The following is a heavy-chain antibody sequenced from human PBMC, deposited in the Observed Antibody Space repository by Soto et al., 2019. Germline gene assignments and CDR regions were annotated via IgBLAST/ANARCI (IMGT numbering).Heavy chain of an antibody. V-gene: IGHV5-51*01. Sequence: GESLKISCKGSGYSFTSYWIGWVRQMPGKGLEWMGIIYPGDSDTRYSPSFQGQVTISADKSISTAYLQWSSLKASDTAMYYCARHGEYCSSTSCYVAYMDVWGKGTTVTVSS. CDR2: IYPGDSDT. CDR1: GYSFTSYW. D-gene: IGHD2-2*01. CDR3: ARHGEYCSSTSCYVAYMDV. J-gene: IGHJ6*03.